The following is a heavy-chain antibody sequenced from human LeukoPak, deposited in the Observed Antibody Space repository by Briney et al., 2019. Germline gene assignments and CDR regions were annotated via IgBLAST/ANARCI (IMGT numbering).Heavy chain of an antibody. CDR2: IIPIFGTA. J-gene: IGHJ4*02. V-gene: IGHV1-69*13. D-gene: IGHD5-18*01. CDR1: GGTLSSYA. CDR3: ARVSGYSYGNFDY. Sequence: SVKVSCTASGGTLSSYAISWVRQAPGQGLEWMGGIIPIFGTANYAQKFQGRVTITADESTSTAYMELSSLRSEDTAVYYCARVSGYSYGNFDYWGQGTLVTVSS.